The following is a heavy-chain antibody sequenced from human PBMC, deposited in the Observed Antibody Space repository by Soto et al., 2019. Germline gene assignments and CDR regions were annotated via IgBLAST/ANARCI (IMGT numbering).Heavy chain of an antibody. CDR1: GDSISSYY. J-gene: IGHJ4*02. CDR2: IYYSGST. V-gene: IGHV4-59*01. Sequence: SETLSLTCTVSGDSISSYYWSWIRQPPGKGLEWIGYIYYSGSTNYNPSLKSRVTISVDTSKNQFSLKLSSVTAADTAVYYCAIITAVAGYWGQGTLVTVSS. D-gene: IGHD6-13*01. CDR3: AIITAVAGY.